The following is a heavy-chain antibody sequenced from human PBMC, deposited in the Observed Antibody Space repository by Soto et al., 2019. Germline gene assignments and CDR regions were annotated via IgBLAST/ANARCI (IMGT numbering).Heavy chain of an antibody. D-gene: IGHD6-13*01. CDR3: ARVTSRSSSYNWFDP. CDR2: ISSSSSTI. Sequence: SLRLSCAASGFTFSSYSMNWVRQAPGKGLEWVSYISSSSSTIYYADSVKGRFTISRDNAKNSLYLQMNSLRDEDTAVYYCARVTSRSSSYNWFDPWGQGTLVTVS. V-gene: IGHV3-48*02. CDR1: GFTFSSYS. J-gene: IGHJ5*02.